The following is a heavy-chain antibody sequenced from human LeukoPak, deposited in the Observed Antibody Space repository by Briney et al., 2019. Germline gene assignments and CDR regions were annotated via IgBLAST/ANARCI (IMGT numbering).Heavy chain of an antibody. Sequence: GGSLRLSCAVSGVTLSNYGMSWVRQAPGKGLEWVAGISDRGSRTNYADSVKGRLTISTDHPKNTLYLQMNSLRAEDTAVYFCAKRGVVIRVILVGFHKEAYYFDSWGQGALVTVSS. D-gene: IGHD3-22*01. CDR2: ISDRGSRT. J-gene: IGHJ4*02. CDR3: AKRGVVIRVILVGFHKEAYYFDS. CDR1: GVTLSNYG. V-gene: IGHV3-23*01.